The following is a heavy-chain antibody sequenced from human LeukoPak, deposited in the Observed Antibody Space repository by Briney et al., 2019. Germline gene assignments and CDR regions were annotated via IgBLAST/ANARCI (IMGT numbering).Heavy chain of an antibody. CDR2: IYSGGST. Sequence: GGSLRLSCAASGFTVSSNYMSWVRQAPGKGLEWVSVIYSGGSTYYADSVKGRFTISRDNSKNTLYLQMNSLRAEDTAVYYCAPIAAAGTIDAFDIWGQGTMVTVSS. V-gene: IGHV3-53*05. CDR3: APIAAAGTIDAFDI. CDR1: GFTVSSNY. J-gene: IGHJ3*02. D-gene: IGHD6-13*01.